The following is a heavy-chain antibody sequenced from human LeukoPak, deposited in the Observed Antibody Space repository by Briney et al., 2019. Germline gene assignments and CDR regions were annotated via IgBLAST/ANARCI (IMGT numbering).Heavy chain of an antibody. D-gene: IGHD3-10*01. CDR3: ARTSWFGELGFDI. Sequence: PGGSLRLSCAASGFIVSHNYMSWVRQAPGKGLEWVSVIYSGGSTYYADSVKGRFTISRDNSKNTLYLQMNSLRAEDTAVYYCARTSWFGELGFDIWGQGTMVTVSS. J-gene: IGHJ3*02. V-gene: IGHV3-53*01. CDR1: GFIVSHNY. CDR2: IYSGGST.